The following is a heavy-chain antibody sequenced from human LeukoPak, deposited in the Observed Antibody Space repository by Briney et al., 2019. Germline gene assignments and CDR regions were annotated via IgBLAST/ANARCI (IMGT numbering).Heavy chain of an antibody. CDR3: ARSHPPPITKIVVVINLGLDV. V-gene: IGHV1-69*01. CDR2: IIPIFGTA. D-gene: IGHD3-22*01. J-gene: IGHJ6*02. CDR1: GGTFISYA. Sequence: GASVKVSCKASGGTFISYAISWVRQAPGQGLEWMGGIIPIFGTANYAQKFQGRVTITADESTSTAYMELSSLRSEDTAVYYCARSHPPPITKIVVVINLGLDVWGQGTTVTVSS.